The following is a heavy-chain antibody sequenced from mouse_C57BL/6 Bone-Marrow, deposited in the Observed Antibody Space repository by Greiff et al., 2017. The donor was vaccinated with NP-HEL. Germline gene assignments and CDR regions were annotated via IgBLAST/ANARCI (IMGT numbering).Heavy chain of an antibody. J-gene: IGHJ4*01. V-gene: IGHV1-19*01. Sequence: VQLKQSGPVLVKPGASVKMSCKASGYTFTDYYMNWVKQSHGKSLEWIGVINPYNGGTSYNQKFKGKATLTVDKSSSTAYMELNSLTSEDSAVYYCARGDYYYGSRDAMDYWGQGTSVTVSS. D-gene: IGHD1-1*01. CDR2: INPYNGGT. CDR1: GYTFTDYY. CDR3: ARGDYYYGSRDAMDY.